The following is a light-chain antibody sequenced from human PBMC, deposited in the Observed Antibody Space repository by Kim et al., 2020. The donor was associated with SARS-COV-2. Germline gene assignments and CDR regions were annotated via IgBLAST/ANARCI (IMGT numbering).Light chain of an antibody. CDR1: QDISKY. J-gene: IGKJ1*01. CDR2: DTS. CDR3: QQFDNFPRT. V-gene: IGKV1-33*01. Sequence: ASVGDEVTITCQASQDISKYLNWYQQKPGKALKLLIHDTSNLQTGVPSRFSGSGSGTDYTFTISSLQPEDVATYYCQQFDNFPRTFGQGTKVDIK.